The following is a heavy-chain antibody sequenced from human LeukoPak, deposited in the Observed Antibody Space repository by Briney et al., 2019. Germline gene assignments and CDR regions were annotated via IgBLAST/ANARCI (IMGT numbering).Heavy chain of an antibody. CDR1: GFSFDDNA. V-gene: IGHV3-43*02. CDR2: ISGDGATT. CDR3: AKDNQRGWFQH. J-gene: IGHJ1*01. D-gene: IGHD2-15*01. Sequence: PGGSLRLSCAASGFSFDDNAMYWVRQAPGKGLEWVSLISGDGATTYYADSVKGRFNISRDNSESSLYLQMNSLRIEDSALYYCAKDNQRGWFQHWGQGTLVTVSS.